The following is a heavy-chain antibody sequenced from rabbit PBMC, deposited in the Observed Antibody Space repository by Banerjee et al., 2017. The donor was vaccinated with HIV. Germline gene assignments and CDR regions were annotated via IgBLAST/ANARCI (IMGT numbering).Heavy chain of an antibody. V-gene: IGHV1S40*01. CDR3: ARSGSSSSRLDL. Sequence: QSLEESGGDLVKPGASLTLTCKASGIDFSSSYYMCWVRQAPGKGLEWIGCIYAGSSGSTYYASWAKGRFTISKTSSTTVTLQMTSLTAADTATYFCARSGSSSSRLDLWGPGTLVTVS. CDR1: GIDFSSSYY. J-gene: IGHJ3*01. CDR2: IYAGSSGST. D-gene: IGHD8-1*01.